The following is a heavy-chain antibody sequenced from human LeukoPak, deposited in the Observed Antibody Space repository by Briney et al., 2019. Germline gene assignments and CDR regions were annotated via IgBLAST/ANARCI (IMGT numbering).Heavy chain of an antibody. V-gene: IGHV3-9*01. CDR3: AKDGRSRPYGMDV. D-gene: IGHD2-15*01. Sequence: GRSLRLSCAASGVTFDDYAMHWVRQAPGKGLEWVSGISWNSGSIGYADSVKGRFTISRDNAKNSLYLQMNSLRAEDTALYYCAKDGRSRPYGMDVGGQGPTVTV. J-gene: IGHJ6*02. CDR1: GVTFDDYA. CDR2: ISWNSGSI.